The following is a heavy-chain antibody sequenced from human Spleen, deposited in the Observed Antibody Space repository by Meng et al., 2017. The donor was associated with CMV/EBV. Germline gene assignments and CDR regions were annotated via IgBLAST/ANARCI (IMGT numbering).Heavy chain of an antibody. J-gene: IGHJ4*01. CDR2: IKQDGSEK. Sequence: GGSLRLSCAASGFTFSSYWMSWVRQAPGKGLEWVANIKQDGSEKYYVDSVRGRFTISRDNGRSSVYLQMDSLRVDDTAVYYCAGHYDSQSALSYWGHGTPVTVSS. CDR3: AGHYDSQSALSY. CDR1: GFTFSSYW. D-gene: IGHD3-22*01. V-gene: IGHV3-7*01.